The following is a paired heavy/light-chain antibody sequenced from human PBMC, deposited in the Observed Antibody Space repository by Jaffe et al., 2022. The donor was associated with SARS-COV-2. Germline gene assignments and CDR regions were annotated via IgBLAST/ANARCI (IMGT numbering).Light chain of an antibody. CDR1: QSISSY. V-gene: IGKV1-39*01. CDR3: QQSYSTPLA. J-gene: IGKJ1*01. CDR2: AAS. Sequence: DIQMTQSPSSLSASVGDRVTITCRASQSISSYLNWYQQKPGKAPKLLIYAASSLQSGVPSRFSGSGSGTDFTLTISSLQPEDFATYYCQQSYSTPLAFGQGTKVEIK.
Heavy chain of an antibody. D-gene: IGHD3-3*01. J-gene: IGHJ6*02. CDR3: ARDSGFWSGTYDQNYYYYGMDV. V-gene: IGHV1-2*02. Sequence: QVQLVQSGAEVKKPGASVKVSCKASGYTFTGYYMHWVRQAPGQGLEWMGWINPNSGGTNYAQKFQGRVTMTRDTSISTAYMELSRLRSDDTAVYYCARDSGFWSGTYDQNYYYYGMDVWGQGTTVTVSS. CDR1: GYTFTGYY. CDR2: INPNSGGT.